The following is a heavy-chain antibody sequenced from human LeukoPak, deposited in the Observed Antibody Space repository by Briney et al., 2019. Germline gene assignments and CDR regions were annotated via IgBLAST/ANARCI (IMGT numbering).Heavy chain of an antibody. Sequence: HSGGSLRLSCAASGFTFSSYAMSWVRQAPGKGLEWVSAISGSGGSTYYADSVKGRFTISRDNSKNTLYLQMNSLRAEDTAVYYCAKDITRYSGHPGPIDYWGQGTLVTVSS. V-gene: IGHV3-23*01. CDR1: GFTFSSYA. CDR3: AKDITRYSGHPGPIDY. D-gene: IGHD1-26*01. J-gene: IGHJ4*02. CDR2: ISGSGGST.